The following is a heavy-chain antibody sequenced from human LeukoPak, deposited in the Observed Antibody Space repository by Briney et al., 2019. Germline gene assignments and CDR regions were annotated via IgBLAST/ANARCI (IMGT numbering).Heavy chain of an antibody. CDR2: INWNGGST. V-gene: IGHV3-20*04. Sequence: GGSLRLSCAASGFTFDDYGMSWVRQAPGKGLEWVSGINWNGGSTGYADSVKGRFTISRDNAKNSLYLQVNSLRAEDTALYYCARNFGGGDSSGPYYWGQGTLVTVSS. D-gene: IGHD3-22*01. CDR1: GFTFDDYG. J-gene: IGHJ4*02. CDR3: ARNFGGGDSSGPYY.